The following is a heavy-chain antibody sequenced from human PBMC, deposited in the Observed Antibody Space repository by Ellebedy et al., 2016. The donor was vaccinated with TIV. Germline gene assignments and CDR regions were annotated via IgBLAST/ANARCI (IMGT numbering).Heavy chain of an antibody. D-gene: IGHD3-10*02. CDR3: ARNVPHP. V-gene: IGHV3-66*01. J-gene: IGHJ5*02. CDR1: GFTFSSYA. CDR2: IYSNGDT. Sequence: PGGSLRLSCVASGFTFSSYAMCWVRQAPGKGLEWVSLIYSNGDTRYADSVKGRFTISRDNSKNTLHLQMNSLRAEDTAVYYCARNVPHPWGQGTLVTVAS.